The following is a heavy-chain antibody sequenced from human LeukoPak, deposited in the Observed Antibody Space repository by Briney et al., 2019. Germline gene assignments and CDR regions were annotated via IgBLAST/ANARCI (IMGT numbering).Heavy chain of an antibody. CDR2: ISYDGINK. D-gene: IGHD6-13*01. J-gene: IGHJ4*02. CDR3: ARDRFGGYSSSSYFDY. CDR1: GFTFSSYA. Sequence: GGSLRLSCAASGFTFSSYAMHWVRQAPGKGLEWVAVISYDGINKYYADSVKGRFTISRDNSKNTLYLQMNSLRAEDTAVYYCARDRFGGYSSSSYFDYWGQGTLVTVSS. V-gene: IGHV3-30*04.